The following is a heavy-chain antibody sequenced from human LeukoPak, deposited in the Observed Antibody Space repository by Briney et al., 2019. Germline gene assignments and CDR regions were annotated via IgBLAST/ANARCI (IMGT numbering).Heavy chain of an antibody. CDR2: INPNNGGT. V-gene: IGHV1-2*06. CDR1: GYTFTGYY. J-gene: IGHJ6*02. CDR3: ARGGYDFVYYYYGMDV. D-gene: IGHD3-3*01. Sequence: ASVKVSCKASGYTFTGYYIHWVRQAPGQGLEWMGRINPNNGGTNYAQKFQGRVTMTRDTSISTAYMELSRLRSDDMAVYYCARGGYDFVYYYYGMDVWGQGTTVTVSS.